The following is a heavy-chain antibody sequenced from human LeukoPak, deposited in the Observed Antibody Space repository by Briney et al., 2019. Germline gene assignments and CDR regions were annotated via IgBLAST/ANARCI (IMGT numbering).Heavy chain of an antibody. Sequence: GGSLRLSCAASGFTFSSYSMNWVRQAPGKGLEWVSSISSSSSYIYYADSVKGRFTTSRDNAKNSLYLQMNSLRAEDTAVYYCARDTTLNWFDPWGQGTLVTVSS. V-gene: IGHV3-21*01. J-gene: IGHJ5*02. CDR3: ARDTTLNWFDP. D-gene: IGHD1-26*01. CDR1: GFTFSSYS. CDR2: ISSSSSYI.